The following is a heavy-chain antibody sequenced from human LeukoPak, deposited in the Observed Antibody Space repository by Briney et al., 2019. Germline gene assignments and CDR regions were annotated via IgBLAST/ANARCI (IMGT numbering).Heavy chain of an antibody. CDR2: ITAYQGNT. D-gene: IGHD6-13*01. CDR1: GYIFTSYG. V-gene: IGHV1-18*01. J-gene: IGHJ2*01. Sequence: GASVKVSCKASGYIFTSYGISWVRQAPGQGLEWMGWITAYQGNTAWAQKFQGRVTMTTDTSTSTAYMELRSLRSDDTAVYYCATATDAYSSRWYFDLWGRGTLVTVSS. CDR3: ATATDAYSSRWYFDL.